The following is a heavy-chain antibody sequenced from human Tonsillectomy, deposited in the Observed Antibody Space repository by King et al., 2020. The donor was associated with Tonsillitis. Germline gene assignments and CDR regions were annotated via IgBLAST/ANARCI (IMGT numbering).Heavy chain of an antibody. CDR1: GFTFSSYN. Sequence: VQLVESGGGLVKPGGSLRLSCAASGFTFSSYNMNWVRQAPGKGLEWVSSISGSSSYIYYADSVKGRFTISRDNAKNSLYLQMNSLRAEDTAVYYCARVRGRSKAFDIWRQGTIVTVSS. CDR3: ARVRGRSKAFDI. V-gene: IGHV3-21*01. CDR2: ISGSSSYI. J-gene: IGHJ3*02. D-gene: IGHD1-26*01.